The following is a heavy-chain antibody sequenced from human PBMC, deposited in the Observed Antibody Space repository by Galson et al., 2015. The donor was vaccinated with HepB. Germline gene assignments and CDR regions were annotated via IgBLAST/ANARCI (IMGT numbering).Heavy chain of an antibody. CDR3: ARQTTTTVIYHGMDV. J-gene: IGHJ6*02. CDR1: GYTFTGYY. Sequence: SVKVSCKASGYTFTGYYMHWVRQAPGQGLEWMGRINPNSGGTDYAQKFQGRVTMTRDTSISTAYMELSSLRSDDTAVYYCARQTTTTVIYHGMDVWGQGTTVTAS. V-gene: IGHV1-2*06. D-gene: IGHD4-11*01. CDR2: INPNSGGT.